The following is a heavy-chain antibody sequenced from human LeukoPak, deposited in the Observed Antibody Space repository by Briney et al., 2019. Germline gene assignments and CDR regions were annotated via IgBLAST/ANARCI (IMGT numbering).Heavy chain of an antibody. D-gene: IGHD1-26*01. V-gene: IGHV3-23*01. CDR3: ARSAVGATTFDY. Sequence: PGGSLRLSCAASGFSFHIYVMSWVRQAPGKGLEWVSSMSDSGDYTNYADSVKGRFSISRDNSKSTLYLQMDSLRGEDTAVYYCARSAVGATTFDYWGQGTLVTVSS. CDR1: GFSFHIYV. CDR2: MSDSGDYT. J-gene: IGHJ4*02.